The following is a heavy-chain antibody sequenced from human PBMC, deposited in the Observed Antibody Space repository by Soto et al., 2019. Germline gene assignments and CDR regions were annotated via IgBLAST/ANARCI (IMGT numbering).Heavy chain of an antibody. CDR1: TYSFTSSW. V-gene: IGHV5-51*01. J-gene: IGHJ4*02. D-gene: IGHD2-2*01. Sequence: PGESLKISCKGSTYSFTSSWIGWVRQMPGKGLEWMGIIYPGDSDTRYSPSFQGQVTISADKSISTAYLQWSSLRASDTAMYYCARHFDCSTTSCYYFDNWGQGTLVTVSS. CDR2: IYPGDSDT. CDR3: ARHFDCSTTSCYYFDN.